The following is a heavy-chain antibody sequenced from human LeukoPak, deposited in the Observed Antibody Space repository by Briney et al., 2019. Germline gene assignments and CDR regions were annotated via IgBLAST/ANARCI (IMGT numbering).Heavy chain of an antibody. CDR2: ISSSSSYI. CDR1: GFTFSSYS. V-gene: IGHV3-21*01. D-gene: IGHD1-14*01. CDR3: ARDPRYYLDY. J-gene: IGHJ4*02. Sequence: PGGSLRLSCAASGFTFSSYSMNWVRQAPGKGLEWVSSISSSSSYIYYADSVKGRITISRDDAKNSLYLQMNSLRAEDTAVYYCARDPRYYLDYWGQGTLVTVAS.